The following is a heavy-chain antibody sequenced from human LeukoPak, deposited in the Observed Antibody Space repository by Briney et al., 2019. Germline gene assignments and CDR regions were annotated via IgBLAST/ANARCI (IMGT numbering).Heavy chain of an antibody. CDR1: GFTFSSYT. CDR3: AKGGAVSSKSITMIRGTRRYYYYMDV. V-gene: IGHV3-23*01. Sequence: AGGSLRLSCAASGFTFSSYTMNWVRQAPGKGLEWVSALSDSGGSTFYADSVKGRFTISRDNSKNTLYLQINRLRAEDTAVYYCAKGGAVSSKSITMIRGTRRYYYYMDVWGKGTTVTISS. CDR2: LSDSGGST. J-gene: IGHJ6*03. D-gene: IGHD3-10*01.